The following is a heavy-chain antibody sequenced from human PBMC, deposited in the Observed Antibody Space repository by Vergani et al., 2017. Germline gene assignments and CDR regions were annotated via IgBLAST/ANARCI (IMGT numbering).Heavy chain of an antibody. Sequence: EVQLVESGGGVVQPGGSLRLSCAASGFTFSTYDMHWVREATGKGLEWVSAISGSGGSTYYADSVKGRFTISRDNSKNTLYLQMNSLRAEDTAVYYCAKDGGGPYSSSCYWFDPWGQGTLVTVSS. CDR2: ISGSGGST. CDR1: GFTFSTYD. J-gene: IGHJ5*02. CDR3: AKDGGGPYSSSCYWFDP. V-gene: IGHV3-23*04. D-gene: IGHD6-13*01.